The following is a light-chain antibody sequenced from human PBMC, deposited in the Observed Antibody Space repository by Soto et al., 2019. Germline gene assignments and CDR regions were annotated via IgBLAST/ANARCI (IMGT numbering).Light chain of an antibody. Sequence: EIVLMQSPGPLSLSPGESATLSCRASQSVSSSYLAWYQQKPGQAPRLLIYGACSRATGIPDRFSGSGSGTDFTLTIRRLEPEDFAVYYCKQYGSSPWTVGQRTQVEIK. CDR2: GAC. CDR1: QSVSSSY. V-gene: IGKV3-20*01. J-gene: IGKJ1*01. CDR3: KQYGSSPWT.